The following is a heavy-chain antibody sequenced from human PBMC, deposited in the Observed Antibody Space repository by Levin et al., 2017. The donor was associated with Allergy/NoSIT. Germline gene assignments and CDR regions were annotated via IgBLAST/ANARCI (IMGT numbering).Heavy chain of an antibody. Sequence: GGSLRLSCEASGFAFSTYAMTWVRQAPGKGLEWVSIISGSTGSTYYADSLKGRFTISRDNSKNTLYLQMNSLRAEDTAVYYCAKDATFSGSSNFDYWGQGALVTVSS. V-gene: IGHV3-23*01. CDR2: ISGSTGST. CDR1: GFAFSTYA. CDR3: AKDATFSGSSNFDY. J-gene: IGHJ4*02. D-gene: IGHD6-13*01.